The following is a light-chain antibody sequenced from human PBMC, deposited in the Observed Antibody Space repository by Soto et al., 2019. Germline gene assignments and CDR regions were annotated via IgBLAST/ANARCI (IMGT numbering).Light chain of an antibody. CDR2: DVT. V-gene: IGLV2-14*01. Sequence: QSALTQPASVSGSPGQSIAISCTGNSSDVGGYNYVSWYQQHPGKAPKLMIYDVTNRPSGVSDRFSGSKSGTTASLTISGLQAEDEADYYCCSFTITRTYVFGTGTKLTVL. CDR1: SSDVGGYNY. CDR3: CSFTITRTYV. J-gene: IGLJ1*01.